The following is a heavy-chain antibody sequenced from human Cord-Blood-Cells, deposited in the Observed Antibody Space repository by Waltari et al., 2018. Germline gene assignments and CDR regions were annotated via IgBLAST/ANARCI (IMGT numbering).Heavy chain of an antibody. D-gene: IGHD3-3*01. CDR2: ISWNSGSI. CDR3: AKDSDFWSGYYGAFDI. CDR1: GFPFDDYA. V-gene: IGHV3-9*01. J-gene: IGHJ3*02. Sequence: EVQLVESGGGLVQPGRSLRLSCAASGFPFDDYAMHGVRQAQGKGLEWVSGISWNSGSIGYADSVKGRFTISRDNAKNSLYLQMNSLRAEDTALYYCAKDSDFWSGYYGAFDIWGQGTMVTVSS.